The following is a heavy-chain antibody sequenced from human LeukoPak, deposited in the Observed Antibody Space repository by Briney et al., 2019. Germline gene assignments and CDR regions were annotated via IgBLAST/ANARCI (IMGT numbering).Heavy chain of an antibody. CDR1: GFTLSNYG. Sequence: PGRSLRLSCVASGFTLSNYGFHWVRQAPGKGLEWVALISNDGNTKYYADSLKGRFTISRDNSKNSLYLQMNSLRVEDTAVYYCARGAPMTALDPWGQGTLVTVSS. CDR2: ISNDGNTK. V-gene: IGHV3-30*03. D-gene: IGHD2-21*02. J-gene: IGHJ5*02. CDR3: ARGAPMTALDP.